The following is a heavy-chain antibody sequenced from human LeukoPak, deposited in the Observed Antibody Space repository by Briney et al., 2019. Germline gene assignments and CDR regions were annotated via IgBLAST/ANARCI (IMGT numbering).Heavy chain of an antibody. J-gene: IGHJ3*02. V-gene: IGHV3-30*02. CDR3: AKDPDYYDSSGYYGLGAFDI. D-gene: IGHD3-22*01. CDR1: GFTFSSYG. Sequence: GGSLRLSCAASGFTFSSYGMHWVRQAPGKGLEWVAFIRYDGSNKYYADSVKGRFTISRDNSKNTLYLQMNSLRAEDTAAYYCAKDPDYYDSSGYYGLGAFDIWGQGTMVTVSS. CDR2: IRYDGSNK.